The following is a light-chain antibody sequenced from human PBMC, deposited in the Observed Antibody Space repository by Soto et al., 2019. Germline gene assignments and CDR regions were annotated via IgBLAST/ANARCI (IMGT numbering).Light chain of an antibody. CDR2: EDS. Sequence: QSALTPPASESGSPGQSITISCTGTSSDVGSYDLVSWYQQHPGKAPKLMIYEDSKRPSGVSNRFSGSKSGNTASLTMSGLQAEDEADYYCRSYAGSRTYVFGTGTKGTV. V-gene: IGLV2-23*01. CDR1: SSDVGSYDL. J-gene: IGLJ1*01. CDR3: RSYAGSRTYV.